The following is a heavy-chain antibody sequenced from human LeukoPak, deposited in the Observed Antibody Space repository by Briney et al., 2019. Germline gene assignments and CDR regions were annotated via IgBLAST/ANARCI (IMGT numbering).Heavy chain of an antibody. CDR3: ARAADPSDGSGSYYYYMDV. J-gene: IGHJ6*03. CDR1: GFTFSSYA. D-gene: IGHD3-10*01. V-gene: IGHV3-11*01. CDR2: ISSSGSTI. Sequence: GGSLRLSCAASGFTFSSYAMSWIRQAPGKGLEWVSYISSSGSTIYYADSVKGRFTISRDNAKNSLYLQMNSLRAEDTAVYYCARAADPSDGSGSYYYYMDVWGKGTTVTISS.